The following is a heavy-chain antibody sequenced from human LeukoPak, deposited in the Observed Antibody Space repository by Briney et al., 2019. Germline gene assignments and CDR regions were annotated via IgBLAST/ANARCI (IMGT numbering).Heavy chain of an antibody. CDR3: ARGLRYFDWLSSRAYYYYMDV. Sequence: PSGTLSLTCTVSDGSISNYCWSWIRQPLGKGLEWIGYIYNSVKSNYNPSLKGRVTISVDTSKSQFSLHLRSVTAADTAVYFCARGLRYFDWLSSRAYYYYMDVWGTGTTVTVSS. CDR2: IYNSVKS. J-gene: IGHJ6*03. V-gene: IGHV4-59*01. D-gene: IGHD3-9*01. CDR1: DGSISNYC.